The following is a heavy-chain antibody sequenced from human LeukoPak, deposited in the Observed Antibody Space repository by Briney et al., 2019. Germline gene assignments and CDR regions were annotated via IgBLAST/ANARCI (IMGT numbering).Heavy chain of an antibody. CDR3: ARADRLHGGPYLIGP. CDR1: GYSFTDYY. CDR2: INPNSGGT. V-gene: IGHV1-2*02. D-gene: IGHD2-21*01. Sequence: ASVSVSCTPSGYSFTDYYMHWVRQAPGQGLEWMGWINPNSGGTSSAQKFQGRVTMTRDTSITTVYMEVSWLTSDDTAIYYCARADRLHGGPYLIGPWGQGTLVTVSS. J-gene: IGHJ5*02.